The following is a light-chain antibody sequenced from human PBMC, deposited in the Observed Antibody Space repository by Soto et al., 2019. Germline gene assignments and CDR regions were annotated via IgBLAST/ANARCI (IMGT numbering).Light chain of an antibody. J-gene: IGKJ2*01. CDR2: GAS. V-gene: IGKV1-8*01. CDR1: HRLNTY. CDR3: QQYFSYPYT. Sequence: IRMTQSPSSLSASIGDRVTFTCRASHRLNTYLAWYQQKPGKAPKLLIYGASTLQSCVPSRFSGSGAGTDFTLLISSLQSEDFATCYCQQYFSYPYTFGQGTKLEIK.